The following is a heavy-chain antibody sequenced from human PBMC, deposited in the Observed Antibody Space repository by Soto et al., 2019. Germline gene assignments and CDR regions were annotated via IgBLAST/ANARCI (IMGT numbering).Heavy chain of an antibody. CDR3: TTDLIRYFDWSYDALSSYGMDV. D-gene: IGHD3-9*01. CDR1: GFSFSHAW. J-gene: IGHJ6*02. V-gene: IGHV3-15*07. CDR2: IKTKTAGGTT. Sequence: GGSLRLSCAASGFSFSHAWMNWVRQAPGEGLEWVGRIKTKTAGGTTDYAAPVKGRFTISRDDSKNTLYLQMNSLKTEDTAVYYCTTDLIRYFDWSYDALSSYGMDVWGQGTTVTVS.